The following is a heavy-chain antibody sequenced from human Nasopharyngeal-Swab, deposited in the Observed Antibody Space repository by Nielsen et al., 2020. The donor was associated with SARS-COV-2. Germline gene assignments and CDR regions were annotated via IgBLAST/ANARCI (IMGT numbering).Heavy chain of an antibody. V-gene: IGHV1-3*01. CDR1: GYTFTSYA. CDR2: INAGNGNT. CDR3: ARSTYYYDSSGYSFDY. D-gene: IGHD3-22*01. J-gene: IGHJ4*02. Sequence: ASVKVSCKASGYTFTSYAMHWVRQAPGQRLEWMGWINAGNGNTKYSQKFQGRVTITRDTSASTAYMELSSLRSEDTAVYYCARSTYYYDSSGYSFDYWGQGTLVPSPQ.